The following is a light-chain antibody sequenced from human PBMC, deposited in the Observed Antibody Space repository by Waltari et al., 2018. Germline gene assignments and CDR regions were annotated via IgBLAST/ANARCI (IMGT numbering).Light chain of an antibody. CDR1: GSGAS. Sequence: QSALTQPPSASGSPGQSVTISCTGTGSGASVPWYQQHPGKAPKLLIYEVNKRPSGVPDRFSGSKSGNTASLTVSGLQAEDEGDYYCSSDAVSNNFYDFGTGTKVTVL. CDR2: EVN. J-gene: IGLJ1*01. V-gene: IGLV2-8*01. CDR3: SSDAVSNNFYD.